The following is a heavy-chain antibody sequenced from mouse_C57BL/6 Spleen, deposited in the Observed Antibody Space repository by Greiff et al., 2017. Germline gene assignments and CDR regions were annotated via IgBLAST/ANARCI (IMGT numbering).Heavy chain of an antibody. CDR2: IDPENGDT. CDR1: GFNIKDDY. CDR3: TTDYYGPY. Sequence: EVQVVESGAELVRPGASVKLSCTASGFNIKDDYMHWVKQRPEQGLEWIGWIDPENGDTEYASKFQGKATIPADTSSNTAYLQLSSLTSEDTAVYYCTTDYYGPYWGQGTLVTVSA. D-gene: IGHD1-2*01. J-gene: IGHJ3*01. V-gene: IGHV14-4*01.